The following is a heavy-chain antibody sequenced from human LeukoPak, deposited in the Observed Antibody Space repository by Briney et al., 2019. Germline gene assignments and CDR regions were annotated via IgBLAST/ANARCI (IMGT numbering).Heavy chain of an antibody. CDR3: ARGRAIGFKSFDY. CDR2: INPNSGGT. CDR1: GYTFTGYY. D-gene: IGHD2-21*01. V-gene: IGHV1-2*06. Sequence: ASVKVSCKASGYTFTGYYMHWVRQAPGQGLEWMGRINPNSGGTNYAQKFQGRVTMTRDTSISTAYMELGRLRSDDTAVYYCARGRAIGFKSFDYWGQGTLVTVSS. J-gene: IGHJ4*02.